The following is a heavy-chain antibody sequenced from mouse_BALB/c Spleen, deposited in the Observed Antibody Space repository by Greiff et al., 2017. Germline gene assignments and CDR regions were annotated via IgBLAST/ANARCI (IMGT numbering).Heavy chain of an antibody. D-gene: IGHD2-10*01. CDR2: IYWDDDK. CDR3: ARRAFLLSYAIDY. CDR1: GFSLSTSGMG. J-gene: IGHJ4*01. Sequence: QVTLKESGPGILQPSQTLSLTCSFSGFSLSTSGMGVSWIRQPSGKGLEWLAHIYWDDDKRYNPSLKSRLTISKDTSSNQVFLKITSVDTADTATYYCARRAFLLSYAIDYWGQGTSVTVSS. V-gene: IGHV8-12*01.